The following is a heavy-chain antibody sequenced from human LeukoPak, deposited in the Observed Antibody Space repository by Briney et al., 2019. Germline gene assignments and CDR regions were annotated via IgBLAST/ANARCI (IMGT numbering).Heavy chain of an antibody. V-gene: IGHV3-23*01. CDR3: AGDLGFWYYFDY. CDR2: ISGSGVST. J-gene: IGHJ4*02. CDR1: GFTFSSYA. Sequence: GGSLRLSCAASGFTFSSYAMNWVRQAPGKGLEWVSGISGSGVSTYYADSVKGRFTISRDNSKNTLYLQMNSLRAEDTAVYYCAGDLGFWYYFDYWGQGTLVTVSS. D-gene: IGHD3-3*01.